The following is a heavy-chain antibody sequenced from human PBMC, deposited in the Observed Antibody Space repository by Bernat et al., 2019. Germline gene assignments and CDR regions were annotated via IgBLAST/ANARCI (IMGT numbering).Heavy chain of an antibody. V-gene: IGHV3-30*18. CDR2: ISYDGSNK. CDR3: AKAPPYSSMTQGAYYYYYYGMDV. CDR1: GFTFSSYG. D-gene: IGHD6-13*01. Sequence: QVQLVESGGGVVQPGRSLRLSCAASGFTFSSYGMHWVRQAPGKGLEWVAVISYDGSNKYYVDSVKGRFTIYRDNSKNTLYLQMNSLRAEDTAVYYCAKAPPYSSMTQGAYYYYYYGMDVWGQGTTVTVSS. J-gene: IGHJ6*02.